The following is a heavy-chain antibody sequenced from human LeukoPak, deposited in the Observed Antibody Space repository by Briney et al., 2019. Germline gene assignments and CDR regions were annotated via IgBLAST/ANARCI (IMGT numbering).Heavy chain of an antibody. CDR1: GFTFSSYG. J-gene: IGHJ6*03. CDR2: IRYDGSNK. Sequence: TGGSLRLSCAASGFTFSSYGMHWVRQAPGKGLEWVAFIRYDGSNKYYADSVKGRFTISRDNSKNTLYLQMNSLRAEDTAVYYCVGGSTPPVHEWSFTYYLDVWGKGTTVTVSS. V-gene: IGHV3-30*02. D-gene: IGHD1-26*01. CDR3: VGGSTPPVHEWSFTYYLDV.